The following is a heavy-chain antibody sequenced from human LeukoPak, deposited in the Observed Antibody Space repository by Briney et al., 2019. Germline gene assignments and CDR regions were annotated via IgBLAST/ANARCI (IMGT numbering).Heavy chain of an antibody. CDR2: TYYRSKWYN. V-gene: IGHV6-1*01. CDR1: GDSFSSNSAT. D-gene: IGHD3-10*01. Sequence: PSQTLSLTCAISGDSFSSNSATWNWIRQSPSRGLEWLGRTYYRSKWYNDYAVSVKSRIIINPDTSKNQFSLQLNSVTPEDTAVYYCGSMLRGAVVHWGQGTLVTVSS. CDR3: GSMLRGAVVH. J-gene: IGHJ5*02.